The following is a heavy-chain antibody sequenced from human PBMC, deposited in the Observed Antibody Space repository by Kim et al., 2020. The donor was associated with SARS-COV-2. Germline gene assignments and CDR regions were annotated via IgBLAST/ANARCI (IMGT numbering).Heavy chain of an antibody. CDR3: AKDPISTVVMYYFDY. Sequence: DSVKGRFTISRDNSKNTLYLQMNSLRAEDTAVYYCAKDPISTVVMYYFDYWGQGTLVTVSS. D-gene: IGHD4-17*01. V-gene: IGHV3-23*01. J-gene: IGHJ4*02.